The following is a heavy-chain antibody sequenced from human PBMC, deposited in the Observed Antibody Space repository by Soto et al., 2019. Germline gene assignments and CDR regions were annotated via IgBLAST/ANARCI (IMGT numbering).Heavy chain of an antibody. Sequence: QVQLVESGGGVVQPGRSLRLSCAASGFTFSSYAMHWVRQAPGKGLEWVAVVSYDGSNKYYADSVKGRFTISRDNSKNTLDLQMNSLRAEDTAVYYCARGGSSSWYPYWGQGTLVTVSS. D-gene: IGHD6-13*01. CDR2: VSYDGSNK. CDR3: ARGGSSSWYPY. V-gene: IGHV3-30-3*01. J-gene: IGHJ4*02. CDR1: GFTFSSYA.